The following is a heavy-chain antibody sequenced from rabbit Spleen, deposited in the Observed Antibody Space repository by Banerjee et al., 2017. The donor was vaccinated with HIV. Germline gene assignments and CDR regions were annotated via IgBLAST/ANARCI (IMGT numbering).Heavy chain of an antibody. Sequence: QEQLVESGGGLVRPEGSLKLSCKASGFSFSNKAVMCWVRQAPGKGLEWIACINVVTGKAVYASWAKGRFTFSKTSSTTVTLQMTSLTAADTATYFCATIYDRNSHWFSRLDLWGPGTLVTVS. CDR3: ATIYDRNSHWFSRLDL. J-gene: IGHJ3*01. D-gene: IGHD5-1*01. V-gene: IGHV1S45*01. CDR2: INVVTGKA. CDR1: GFSFSNKAV.